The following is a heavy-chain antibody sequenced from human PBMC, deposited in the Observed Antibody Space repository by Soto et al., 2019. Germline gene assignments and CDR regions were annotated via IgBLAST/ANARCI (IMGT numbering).Heavy chain of an antibody. CDR3: AREVLAYCGGDGSPGDY. CDR2: ICDDGSNK. V-gene: IGHV3-33*01. D-gene: IGHD2-21*02. J-gene: IGHJ4*02. Sequence: VQLVESGGGVVQPGRSLRLSCAASGFTFSSYGMHWVRQAPGKGLEWVAVICDDGSNKYYADSVKGRFTISRDHSKNTLYLQMNSLRAEDTAVYYCAREVLAYCGGDGSPGDYWGQGTLVTVSS. CDR1: GFTFSSYG.